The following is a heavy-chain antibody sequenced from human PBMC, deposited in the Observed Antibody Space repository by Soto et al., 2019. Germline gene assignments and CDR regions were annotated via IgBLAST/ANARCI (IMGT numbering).Heavy chain of an antibody. V-gene: IGHV1-2*02. CDR1: GYPVTAYY. CDR3: ARGGGVGVAGSTAFDM. CDR2: INPATGAA. Sequence: VQSGAVVKKPGASVTVSCSASGYPVTAYYMHWVRQAPGRGLEWMGGINPATGAAKYTQTFPGRGTMHRATSTSTVFMELTGLTSEATAVFYCARGGGVGVAGSTAFDMWGQGTLVTVSS. J-gene: IGHJ3*02. D-gene: IGHD3-3*01.